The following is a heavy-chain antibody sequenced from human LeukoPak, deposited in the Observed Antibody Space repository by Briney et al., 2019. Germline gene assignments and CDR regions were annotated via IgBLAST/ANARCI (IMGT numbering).Heavy chain of an antibody. CDR3: ARGRAYISSWYEAWFDP. D-gene: IGHD6-13*01. CDR2: TNHSGST. Sequence: PSETLSLTCAVYGGSFSGYYWSWIRQPPGKGLEWIGETNHSGSTNYNPSLKSRVTISVDTSKNQFSLKLSSVTAADTAVYYCARGRAYISSWYEAWFDPWGQGTLVTVSS. J-gene: IGHJ5*02. V-gene: IGHV4-34*01. CDR1: GGSFSGYY.